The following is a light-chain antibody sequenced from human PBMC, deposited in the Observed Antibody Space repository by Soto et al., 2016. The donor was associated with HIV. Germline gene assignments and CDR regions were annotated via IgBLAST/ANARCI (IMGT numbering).Light chain of an antibody. V-gene: IGLV3-19*01. CDR2: DEN. Sequence: SSELTQDPAVSVALGQTVRITCQGDSLRKFYANWYQQRPGQAPVLVMYDENTRPSGIPDRFSGSSSGDRASLTISGAQAEDEADYYCGSRDSSGHHLIFGGGTKLTV. CDR1: SLRKFY. J-gene: IGLJ2*01. CDR3: GSRDSSGHHLI.